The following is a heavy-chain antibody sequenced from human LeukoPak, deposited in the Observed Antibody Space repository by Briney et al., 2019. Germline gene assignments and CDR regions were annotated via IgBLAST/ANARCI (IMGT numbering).Heavy chain of an antibody. CDR3: ATTLYRDSSSCYDAFDI. CDR2: IYYTGRT. J-gene: IGHJ3*02. D-gene: IGHD2-2*01. Sequence: PSETLSLTCTVSGGSISSSSYYWAWIRQTPGTGLEWIGSIYYTGRTYYNPSLKSRVTMSVDTSKNQLSLKLSSVTAGDTAVYYCATTLYRDSSSCYDAFDIWGLGTKVTVSS. V-gene: IGHV4-39*01. CDR1: GGSISSSSYY.